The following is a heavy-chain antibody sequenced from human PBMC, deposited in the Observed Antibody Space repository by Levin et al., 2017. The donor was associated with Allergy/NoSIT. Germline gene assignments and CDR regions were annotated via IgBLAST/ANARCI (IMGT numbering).Heavy chain of an antibody. CDR1: GFTFSSYA. CDR2: ISGSGGNT. Sequence: GESLKISCAASGFTFSSYAMSWVRQAPGKGLEWVAAISGSGGNTYYADSVKGRFTISRDNSKNTLYLQVNSLGAEDTAVYYCAKSQQRGFDYWGQGTLVTVSS. J-gene: IGHJ4*02. CDR3: AKSQQRGFDY. V-gene: IGHV3-23*01. D-gene: IGHD6-13*01.